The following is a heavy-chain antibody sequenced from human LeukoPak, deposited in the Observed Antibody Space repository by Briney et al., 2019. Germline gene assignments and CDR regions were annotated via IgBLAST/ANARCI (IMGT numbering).Heavy chain of an antibody. D-gene: IGHD3-16*01. Sequence: GGSLRLSCTASGVTFSRHSMNWVRQAPGKGLEWVSHISSSGGTIYYADSVKGRFTISRDNAKNSLYLQMNSLRAEDTAKYYRAGWVSAVHRYFYYYGLDVWGQGTTVTVSS. CDR1: GVTFSRHS. V-gene: IGHV3-48*01. J-gene: IGHJ6*02. CDR2: ISSSGGTI. CDR3: AGWVSAVHRYFYYYGLDV.